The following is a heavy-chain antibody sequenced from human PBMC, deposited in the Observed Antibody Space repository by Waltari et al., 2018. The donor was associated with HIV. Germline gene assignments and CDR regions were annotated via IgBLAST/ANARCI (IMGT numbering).Heavy chain of an antibody. Sequence: QVQLQQWGAGLLKPSETLYLTCAVYGGSFSGYYWSWIRQPPGKGLEWIGEINHSGSTNYNPSLKSRVTISVDTSKNQFSLKLSSVTAADTAVYYCARGGGIAVAVNYGMDVWGQGTTVTVSS. D-gene: IGHD6-19*01. V-gene: IGHV4-34*01. CDR1: GGSFSGYY. CDR3: ARGGGIAVAVNYGMDV. CDR2: INHSGST. J-gene: IGHJ6*02.